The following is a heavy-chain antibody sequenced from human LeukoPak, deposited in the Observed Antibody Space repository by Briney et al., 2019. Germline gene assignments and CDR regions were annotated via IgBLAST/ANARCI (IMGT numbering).Heavy chain of an antibody. V-gene: IGHV3-21*01. J-gene: IGHJ3*02. CDR1: GFTFNSYS. CDR3: ARGRELLRDAFDI. CDR2: ISSNSSYI. D-gene: IGHD1-26*01. Sequence: GGSLRLSCAASGFTFNSYSMNWVRQAPGHGLESVSCISSNSSYINYADTVKGRFTISRDNAKNSLYLRMNSLRAEDTAVYYCARGRELLRDAFDIWGQGTMVTVSS.